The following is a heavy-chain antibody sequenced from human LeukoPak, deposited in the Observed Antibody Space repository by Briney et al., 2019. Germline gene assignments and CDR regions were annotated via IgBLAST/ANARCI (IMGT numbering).Heavy chain of an antibody. J-gene: IGHJ4*01. CDR2: ISYDGSNK. Sequence: GGSLRLSCAASGFTFSSYAMHWVRQAPGKGLEWVAVISYDGSNKYYADSVKGRFTISRDNSKNTLYLQMNSLRAEDTAVYYCARDGIAAAGTIDYWGXGTLVTVSS. V-gene: IGHV3-30-3*01. D-gene: IGHD6-13*01. CDR3: ARDGIAAAGTIDY. CDR1: GFTFSSYA.